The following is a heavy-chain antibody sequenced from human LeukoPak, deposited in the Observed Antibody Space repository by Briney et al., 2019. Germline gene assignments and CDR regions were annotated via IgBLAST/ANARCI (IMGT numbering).Heavy chain of an antibody. Sequence: QPGESLRLSCTASGFTFSNFWMGWVRQAPGKGLEWVANIKQDETEKFYLGSVKGRFTISRDNSRNTLSLQMNSLRAEDTAIYYCAKDVMRCSGGCIWGQGTLVTVSS. J-gene: IGHJ4*02. CDR2: IKQDETEK. CDR3: AKDVMRCSGGCI. CDR1: GFTFSNFW. V-gene: IGHV3-7*03. D-gene: IGHD2-15*01.